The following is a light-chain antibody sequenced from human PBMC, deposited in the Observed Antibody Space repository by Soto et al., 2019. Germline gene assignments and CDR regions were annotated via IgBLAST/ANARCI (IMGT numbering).Light chain of an antibody. Sequence: QSVLTQPPSVSGAPGQSGSIACTWSSANIGAAYNVDWYQQLPGTAPKLLIYGNNNRPSGVPARFSGSKSGTSASLAIAGLQAEDEGDYYCQSYDSSLSGYVFGTGTKVTVL. V-gene: IGLV1-40*01. J-gene: IGLJ1*01. CDR1: SANIGAAYN. CDR2: GNN. CDR3: QSYDSSLSGYV.